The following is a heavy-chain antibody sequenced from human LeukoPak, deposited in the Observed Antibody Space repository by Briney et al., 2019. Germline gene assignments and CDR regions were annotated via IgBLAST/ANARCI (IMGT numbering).Heavy chain of an antibody. CDR1: GFTFSSYA. CDR2: ISGSGGST. V-gene: IGHV3-23*01. CDR3: AISKPYYDFWSGYLTTFDY. Sequence: GGSLRLCCAASGFTFSSYAMSWVRQAPGKGLEWVSAISGSGGSTYYADSVKGRFTISRDNSKNTLYLQMNSLRAEDTAVYYCAISKPYYDFWSGYLTTFDYWGQGTLVTVSS. J-gene: IGHJ4*02. D-gene: IGHD3-3*01.